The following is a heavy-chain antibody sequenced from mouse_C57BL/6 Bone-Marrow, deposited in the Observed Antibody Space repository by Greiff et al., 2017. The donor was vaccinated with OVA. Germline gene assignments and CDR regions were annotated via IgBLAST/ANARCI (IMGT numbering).Heavy chain of an antibody. CDR2: IYPGSGNT. J-gene: IGHJ3*01. V-gene: IGHV1-76*01. D-gene: IGHD2-5*01. Sequence: QVQLKESGAELVRPGASVKLSCKASGYTFTDYYINWVKQRPGQGLEWIARIYPGSGNTYYNEKFKGKATLTAEKSSSTAYMQLSSLTSEDSAVYFCARPQVHSNYWFAYWGQGTLVTVSA. CDR3: ARPQVHSNYWFAY. CDR1: GYTFTDYY.